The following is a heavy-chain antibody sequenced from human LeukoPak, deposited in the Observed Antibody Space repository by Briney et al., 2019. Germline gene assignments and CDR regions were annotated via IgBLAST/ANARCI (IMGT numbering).Heavy chain of an antibody. CDR2: ISSSSAYSGNSYI. CDR3: TRDRPNPL. D-gene: IGHD1-14*01. Sequence: PGRSLRLSCAASGFTFSSYGMHWVRQAPGKGLEWVACISSSSAYSGNSYIYYADSVKGRFTISRDNAENSLYLQMSSLRAEDTAIYYCTRDRPNPLWGQGALVIVSS. J-gene: IGHJ4*02. V-gene: IGHV3-21*01. CDR1: GFTFSSYG.